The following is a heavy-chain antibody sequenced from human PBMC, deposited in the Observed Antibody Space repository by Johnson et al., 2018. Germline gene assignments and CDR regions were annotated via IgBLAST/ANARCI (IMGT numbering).Heavy chain of an antibody. CDR1: GFTFSSYS. CDR2: ISSSSSYI. CDR3: ARTSDDRDAFDI. V-gene: IGHV3-21*01. J-gene: IGHJ3*02. D-gene: IGHD3-22*01. Sequence: VQLVESGGGLVKXGGSLRLSCAASGFTFSSYSMNWVRQAPGKGLEWVSSISSSSSYIYYADSVKGRFTISRANAKNSLYLQMNSLRAEETAVYYCARTSDDRDAFDIWGQGTMVTVSS.